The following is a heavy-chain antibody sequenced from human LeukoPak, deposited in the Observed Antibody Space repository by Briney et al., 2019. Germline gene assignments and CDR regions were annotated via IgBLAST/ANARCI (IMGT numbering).Heavy chain of an antibody. Sequence: GASVKVSCKASGGTFSSYAISWVRQAPRQGLEWMGGIIPIFGTANYAQKLQGRVTITTDESTSTAYMELSSLRSEDTAVYYCAREKDGYNYYWGQGTLVTVSS. CDR1: GGTFSSYA. J-gene: IGHJ4*02. CDR2: IIPIFGTA. D-gene: IGHD5-24*01. V-gene: IGHV1-69*05. CDR3: AREKDGYNYY.